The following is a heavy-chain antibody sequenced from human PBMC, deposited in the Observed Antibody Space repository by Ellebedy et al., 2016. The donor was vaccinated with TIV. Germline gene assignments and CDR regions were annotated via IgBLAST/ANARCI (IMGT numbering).Heavy chain of an antibody. D-gene: IGHD6-6*01. CDR1: GFSFSSFA. V-gene: IGHV3-30*14. CDR2: ISSDGDNK. Sequence: GESLKISCAASGFSFSSFAMHWVRQSPGEGLEWLAVISSDGDNKHAADSVKGRFTISRDNANNTLFLQMNTLRPDDTAVYYCARERRDEALFVRPDYWGRGTLVTVSS. J-gene: IGHJ4*02. CDR3: ARERRDEALFVRPDY.